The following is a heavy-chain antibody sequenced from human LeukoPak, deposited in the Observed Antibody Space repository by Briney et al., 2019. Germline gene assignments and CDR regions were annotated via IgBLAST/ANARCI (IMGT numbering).Heavy chain of an antibody. Sequence: GGSLRLSCAASGFTFSSYSMNWVRQAPGKGLEWVSSISSSSSYIYYADSVKGRFTISRDNAKNSLYLQMNSLRAEDTAVYYCAKGQQQLVTYDAFDIWGQGTMVTVSS. CDR3: AKGQQQLVTYDAFDI. CDR1: GFTFSSYS. J-gene: IGHJ3*02. CDR2: ISSSSSYI. V-gene: IGHV3-21*01. D-gene: IGHD6-13*01.